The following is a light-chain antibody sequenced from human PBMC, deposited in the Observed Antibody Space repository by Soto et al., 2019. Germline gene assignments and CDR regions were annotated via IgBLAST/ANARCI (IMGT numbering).Light chain of an antibody. CDR2: GAS. V-gene: IGKV3-15*01. CDR3: QQYNNWPWT. J-gene: IGKJ1*01. CDR1: QSISDT. Sequence: EIVLTQSPATLCLSPGERATLSCRASQSISDTLAWYQQKPGQAPRLLIHGASTRATGFPARFSGSGSGTDFTLTISSLQSEDFAVYYCQQYNNWPWTFGQGTKVDIK.